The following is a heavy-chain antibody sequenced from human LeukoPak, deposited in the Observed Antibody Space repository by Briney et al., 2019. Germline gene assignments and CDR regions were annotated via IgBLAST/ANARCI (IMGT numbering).Heavy chain of an antibody. D-gene: IGHD3-10*01. CDR2: INPSGCST. CDR3: ARGELLWFGEPSPRFDP. Sequence: ASVKVSCKPSGYTFTSYYMHWVRQAPAQGLEWMGIINPSGCSTSYAQKFQGRVTMTRNTSISTAYMELSSLRSEDTAVYYCARGELLWFGEPSPRFDPWGQGTLVTVSS. CDR1: GYTFTSYY. J-gene: IGHJ5*02. V-gene: IGHV1-46*01.